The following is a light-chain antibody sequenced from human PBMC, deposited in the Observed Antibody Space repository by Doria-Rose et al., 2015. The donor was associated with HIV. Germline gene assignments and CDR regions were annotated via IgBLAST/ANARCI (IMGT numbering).Light chain of an antibody. J-gene: IGKJ2*01. CDR3: QQTYSFPYS. Sequence: DIQMTQSPSSLSASVGDRVTIACRASQGITSNLNWYQQKAGKAPKLLIFTATTLQSGVPSRFSGGGSGTDFTLTISSLQPEDFATYYCQQTYSFPYSFGQRTKLDIE. CDR2: TAT. CDR1: QGITSN. V-gene: IGKV1-39*01.